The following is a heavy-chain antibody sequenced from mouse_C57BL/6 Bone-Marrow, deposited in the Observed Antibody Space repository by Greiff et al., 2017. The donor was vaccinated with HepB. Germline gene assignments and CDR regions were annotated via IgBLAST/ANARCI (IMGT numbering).Heavy chain of an antibody. J-gene: IGHJ4*01. D-gene: IGHD1-1*01. CDR3: ARRGYYGSSSYYYAMDY. V-gene: IGHV5-6*02. CDR2: ISSGGSYT. CDR1: GFTFSSYG. Sequence: EVMLVESGGDLVKPGGSLKLSCAASGFTFSSYGLSWVRQTPDKRLEWVATISSGGSYTYYPDSVKGRFTISRDNAKNTLYLQMSSLKSEDTAMYYCARRGYYGSSSYYYAMDYWGQGTSVTVSS.